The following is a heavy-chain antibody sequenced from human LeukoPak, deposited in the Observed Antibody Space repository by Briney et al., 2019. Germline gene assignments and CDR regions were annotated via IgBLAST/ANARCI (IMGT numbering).Heavy chain of an antibody. CDR1: GFTFSSYS. CDR2: ISSSSSYI. CDR3: ARDRGIVGAMSYFDN. V-gene: IGHV3-21*01. D-gene: IGHD1-26*01. J-gene: IGHJ4*02. Sequence: GGSLRLSCAASGFTFSSYSMNWVRQAPGKGLEWVSSISSSSSYIYYADSVKGRFTISRDNAKNSLYPQMNSLRAEDTAVYYCARDRGIVGAMSYFDNWGQGTLVTVSS.